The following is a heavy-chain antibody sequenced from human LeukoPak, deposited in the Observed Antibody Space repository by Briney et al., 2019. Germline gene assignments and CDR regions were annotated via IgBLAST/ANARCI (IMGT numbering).Heavy chain of an antibody. Sequence: GGSLRLSCAASGFTFSSYAMHWVRQAPGKGLEWVAVISYDGSNKYYADSVKGRFTISRDNSKNTLYLQMNSLRAEDTAVYYCAKSPFGGWIRGYFDYWGQGTLVTVSS. CDR1: GFTFSSYA. J-gene: IGHJ4*02. CDR3: AKSPFGGWIRGYFDY. CDR2: ISYDGSNK. V-gene: IGHV3-30-3*01. D-gene: IGHD5-18*01.